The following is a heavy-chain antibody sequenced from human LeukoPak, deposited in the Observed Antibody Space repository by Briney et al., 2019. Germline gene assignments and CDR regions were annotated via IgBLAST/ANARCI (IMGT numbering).Heavy chain of an antibody. CDR1: GYTFTGYY. Sequence: GASVKVSCKASGYTFTGYYMHWVRQAPGQGLEWMGWINPNSGGTNYAQKFQGRVTMTRDTSISTAYMELSRLRSDDTAVYYCARLYDSSGHQGRHFDYWGQGTLVTASS. D-gene: IGHD3-22*01. CDR2: INPNSGGT. CDR3: ARLYDSSGHQGRHFDY. V-gene: IGHV1-2*02. J-gene: IGHJ4*02.